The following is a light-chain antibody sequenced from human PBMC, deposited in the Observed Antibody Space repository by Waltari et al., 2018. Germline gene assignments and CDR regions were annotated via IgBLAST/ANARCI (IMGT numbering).Light chain of an antibody. Sequence: DIQMTQSPSSLSASVGDSVTFTCRASQSISGYLNWYQQKPGKAPKVLIYATSSLQSGVPSRFSGSGSGTDFTLTISSLQPEDFATYYCQQSYRTPPLTFGGGTKVDIK. CDR1: QSISGY. CDR3: QQSYRTPPLT. CDR2: ATS. V-gene: IGKV1-39*01. J-gene: IGKJ4*01.